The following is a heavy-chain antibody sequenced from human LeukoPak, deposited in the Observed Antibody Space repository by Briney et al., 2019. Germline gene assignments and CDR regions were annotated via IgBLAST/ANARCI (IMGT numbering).Heavy chain of an antibody. CDR1: GGSFCGYY. CDR2: INHSGST. V-gene: IGHV4-34*01. Sequence: SETLSLTCAVYGGSFCGYYWSWIRQPPGKGLEWIGEINHSGSTNYNPSLKSRVTISVDTSKNQFSLKLSSVTAADTAVYYCARGFRRVDYWGQGTLVTVSS. CDR3: ARGFRRVDY. J-gene: IGHJ4*02.